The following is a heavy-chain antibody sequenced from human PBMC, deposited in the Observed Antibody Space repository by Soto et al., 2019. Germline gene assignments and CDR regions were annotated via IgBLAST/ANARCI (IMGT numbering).Heavy chain of an antibody. Sequence: LRLSCAASGXTFSSYWMSWVRQAPGKGLEWVANIKQDGSEKYYVDSVKGRFTISRDNAKNSLYLQMNSLRAEDTAVYYCAREVGGGATVDYWGQGTLVTVS. J-gene: IGHJ4*02. D-gene: IGHD1-26*01. CDR3: AREVGGGATVDY. V-gene: IGHV3-7*01. CDR2: IKQDGSEK. CDR1: GXTFSSYW.